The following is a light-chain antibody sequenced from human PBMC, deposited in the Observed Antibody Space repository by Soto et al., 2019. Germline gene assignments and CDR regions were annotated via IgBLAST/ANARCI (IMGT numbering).Light chain of an antibody. CDR3: QFYDNSLSVHVV. J-gene: IGLJ2*01. CDR1: SSNIGAGYD. Sequence: QSVLTQPPSVSGAPGQRVTISCTGTSSNIGAGYDVHWYQQVPGTSPKLLIFVNSNRPSGVPDRFSGSKSGTSASLAITGLQAEDEADYYCQFYDNSLSVHVVFGGGTKLTVL. V-gene: IGLV1-40*01. CDR2: VNS.